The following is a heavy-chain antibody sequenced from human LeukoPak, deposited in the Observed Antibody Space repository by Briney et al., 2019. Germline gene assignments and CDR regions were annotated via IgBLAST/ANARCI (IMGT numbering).Heavy chain of an antibody. CDR3: AIGAAAGTSYNWFDP. D-gene: IGHD6-13*01. J-gene: IGHJ5*02. Sequence: SETLSLTCAVYGGSFRGYYWSWIRQPPGKGLEWIGEINHSGSTNYNPSLKSRVTISVDTSKNQFSLKLSSVTAADTAVHYCAIGAAAGTSYNWFDPWGQGTLVTVSS. CDR1: GGSFRGYY. CDR2: INHSGST. V-gene: IGHV4-34*01.